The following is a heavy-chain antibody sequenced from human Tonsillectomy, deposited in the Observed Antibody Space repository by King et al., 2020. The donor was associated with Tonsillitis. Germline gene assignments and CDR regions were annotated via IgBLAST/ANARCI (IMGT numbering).Heavy chain of an antibody. Sequence: QLQESGPGLVKPSETLSLTCTVSGGSISSSNYYWGWIRQPPGKGLEWIGSGHYSGRTYYNPSLKSRVSISVYTSKNQFSLKLNSVTAADTAGYYWARRTDLLSFDFWGQGTLVTVSS. D-gene: IGHD3-10*01. CDR1: GGSISSSNYY. CDR3: ARRTDLLSFDF. V-gene: IGHV4-39*01. CDR2: GHYSGRT. J-gene: IGHJ4*02.